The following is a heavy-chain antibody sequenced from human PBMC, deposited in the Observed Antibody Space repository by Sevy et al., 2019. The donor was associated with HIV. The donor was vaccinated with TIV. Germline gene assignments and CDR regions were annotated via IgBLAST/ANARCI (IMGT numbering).Heavy chain of an antibody. Sequence: ASVKVSCKASGYTFTGNYMHWVRQAPGQGLEWMGWINPKSGGTNYAQKFQGRVTMTRDTSNRTAYMERGSLRFDDTAVYYCARKNDFWSGYSWGYGMDVWGQGTTVTVSS. J-gene: IGHJ6*02. CDR2: INPKSGGT. D-gene: IGHD3-3*01. CDR3: ARKNDFWSGYSWGYGMDV. V-gene: IGHV1-2*02. CDR1: GYTFTGNY.